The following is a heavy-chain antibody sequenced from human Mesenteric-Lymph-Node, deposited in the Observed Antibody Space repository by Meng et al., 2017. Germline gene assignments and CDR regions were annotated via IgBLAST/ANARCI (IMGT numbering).Heavy chain of an antibody. D-gene: IGHD3-10*01. J-gene: IGHJ4*02. Sequence: QEPLQRGGAGLVKPSETLSLTCAVYGGSFSGYYWSWIRQPPGKGLEWIGEINHSGSTNYNPSLKSRVTISVDTSKNQFSLKLSSVTAADTAVYYCARIPGRGGSGSYSAVSDYWGQGTLVTVPS. CDR2: INHSGST. CDR1: GGSFSGYY. V-gene: IGHV4-34*01. CDR3: ARIPGRGGSGSYSAVSDY.